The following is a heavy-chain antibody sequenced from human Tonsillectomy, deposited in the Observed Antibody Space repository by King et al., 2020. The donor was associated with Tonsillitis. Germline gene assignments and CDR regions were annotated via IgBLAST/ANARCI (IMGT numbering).Heavy chain of an antibody. D-gene: IGHD4-23*01. CDR1: GYTFNFYS. V-gene: IGHV1-18*04. CDR3: ARANTRWLDY. Sequence: QLVQSGAEVKKPGASVRVSCKASGYTFNFYSIAWVRQAPGQGLEWMGLTSALRDYTNYAQKFQGRVTMTADTSTKTAYLDLRGLKSDDTAVCYCARANTRWLDYWGQGTLVTVSS. J-gene: IGHJ4*02. CDR2: TSALRDYT.